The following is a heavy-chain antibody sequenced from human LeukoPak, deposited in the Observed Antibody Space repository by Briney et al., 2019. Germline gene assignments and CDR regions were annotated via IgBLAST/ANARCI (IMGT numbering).Heavy chain of an antibody. CDR2: INHSGST. CDR1: GGSFSGYY. Sequence: SETLSLTCAVYGGSFSGYYWSWIRQPPGKGLEWIGEINHSGSTNYNPSLKSRVTISVDTSKNQFSLKVNSVTAADTAAYYCAVNEYGSGSFLRDYWGQGTLVTVSS. J-gene: IGHJ4*02. V-gene: IGHV4-34*01. CDR3: AVNEYGSGSFLRDY. D-gene: IGHD3-10*01.